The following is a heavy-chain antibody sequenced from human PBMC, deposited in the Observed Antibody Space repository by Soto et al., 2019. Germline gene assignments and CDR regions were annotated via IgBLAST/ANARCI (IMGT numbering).Heavy chain of an antibody. CDR3: ARVWARAAAGHEGFAP. J-gene: IGHJ5*02. CDR2: IIPIFGTA. Sequence: SVKVSCKASGGTFSSYAISWVRQAPGQGLEWMGGIIPIFGTANYAQKFQGRVTITADESTSTAYMELSSLRSEDTAVYYCARVWARAAAGHEGFAPWGQGPLVTV. V-gene: IGHV1-69*13. D-gene: IGHD6-13*01. CDR1: GGTFSSYA.